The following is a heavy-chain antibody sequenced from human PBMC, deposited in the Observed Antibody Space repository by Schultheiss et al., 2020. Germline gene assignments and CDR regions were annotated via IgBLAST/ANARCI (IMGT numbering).Heavy chain of an antibody. V-gene: IGHV4-59*01. Sequence: SETLSLTCTVSGGSISSYYWSWIRQPPGKGLEWIGSIYYSGSTYYNPSLKSRVTISVDTSKNQFSLKLSSVTAADTAVYYCARSGYSYGYGLDYWGQGTLVTVSS. CDR2: IYYSGST. CDR1: GGSISSYY. CDR3: ARSGYSYGYGLDY. J-gene: IGHJ4*02. D-gene: IGHD5-18*01.